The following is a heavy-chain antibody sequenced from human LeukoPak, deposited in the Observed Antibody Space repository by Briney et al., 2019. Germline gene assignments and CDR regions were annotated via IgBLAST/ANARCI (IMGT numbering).Heavy chain of an antibody. Sequence: SQTLSLTCTVSGGSISSGSHHWSWIRQPAGKGLEWIGRIHSSGTTNYNPSLKSRVTISVDTSKNQFSLKLYSVTAADTAVYYCARGWFDPWGQGTLVTVSS. CDR2: IHSSGTT. J-gene: IGHJ5*02. CDR3: ARGWFDP. CDR1: GGSISSGSHH. V-gene: IGHV4-61*02.